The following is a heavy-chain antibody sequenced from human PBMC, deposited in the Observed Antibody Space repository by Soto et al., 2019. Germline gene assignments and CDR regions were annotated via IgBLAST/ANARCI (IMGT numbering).Heavy chain of an antibody. J-gene: IGHJ6*02. CDR1: GTLTGDA. CDR2: IIPIFGTE. Sequence: GTLTGDAIGFVRTSTGQGVEWMVAIIPIFGTESYAQKLQRRVTITADESKSTAYIKLSSLRSEDTAVYYCAKGPRDGYNYGDYYYGMDVWGQGTTVTVSS. CDR3: AKGPRDGYNYGDYYYGMDV. V-gene: IGHV1-69*01. D-gene: IGHD2-21*01.